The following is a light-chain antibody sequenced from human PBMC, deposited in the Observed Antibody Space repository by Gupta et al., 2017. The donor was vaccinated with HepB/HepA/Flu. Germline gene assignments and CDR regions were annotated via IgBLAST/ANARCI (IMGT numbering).Light chain of an antibody. CDR2: WAS. J-gene: IGKJ4*01. Sequence: DIVMTQSPDSLSVSLGERATLNCTSSQSVFYSANNKNYLAWYQQKPGQPPKLLMYWASTRDSGVPDRFSGSGSGTDFTLTVSSLQAEDAAIYYCQQASRTPFTFGRGTRVEI. CDR3: QQASRTPFT. V-gene: IGKV4-1*01. CDR1: QSVFYSANNKNY.